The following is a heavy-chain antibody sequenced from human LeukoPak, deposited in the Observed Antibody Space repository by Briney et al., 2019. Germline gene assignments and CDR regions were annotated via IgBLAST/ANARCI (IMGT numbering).Heavy chain of an antibody. J-gene: IGHJ6*03. D-gene: IGHD1-26*01. CDR3: ARRMEPYYYMDV. V-gene: IGHV1-2*02. CDR2: INPNSGGT. Sequence: ASVKVSCKASGYTFNGYYMHWVRQAPGQGLEWMGWINPNSGGTNYAQKFEGRVTMTRDTSISTAYMELSRVISDDTAVYYCARRMEPYYYMDVWGKGTTVTISS. CDR1: GYTFNGYY.